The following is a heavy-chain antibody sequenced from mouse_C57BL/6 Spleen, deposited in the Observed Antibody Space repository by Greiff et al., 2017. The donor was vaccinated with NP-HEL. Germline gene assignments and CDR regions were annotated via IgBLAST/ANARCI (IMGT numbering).Heavy chain of an antibody. D-gene: IGHD3-2*02. CDR3: ARSGQLRAWFAY. V-gene: IGHV1-72*01. J-gene: IGHJ3*01. CDR2: IDTNSGGT. Sequence: QVQLQQSGAELVKPGASVKLSCKASGYTFTSYWMHWVKQRPGRGLEWIGRIDTNSGGTKYNEKIKSKATLTVDKPSSTAYMQLSSLTSEDSAVYYCARSGQLRAWFAYWGQGTLVTVSA. CDR1: GYTFTSYW.